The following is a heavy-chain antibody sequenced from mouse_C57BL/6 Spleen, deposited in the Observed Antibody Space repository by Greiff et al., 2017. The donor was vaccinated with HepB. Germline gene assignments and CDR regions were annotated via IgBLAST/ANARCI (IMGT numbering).Heavy chain of an antibody. V-gene: IGHV5-12*01. CDR1: GFTFSDYY. CDR3: ARQGYYYGSPWFAY. J-gene: IGHJ3*01. Sequence: DVKLVESGGGLVQPGGSLKLSCAASGFTFSDYYMYWVRQTPEKRLEWVAYISNGGGSTYYPDTVKGRFTISRDNAKNTLYLQMSRLKSEDTAMYYCARQGYYYGSPWFAYWGQGTLVTVSA. CDR2: ISNGGGST. D-gene: IGHD1-1*01.